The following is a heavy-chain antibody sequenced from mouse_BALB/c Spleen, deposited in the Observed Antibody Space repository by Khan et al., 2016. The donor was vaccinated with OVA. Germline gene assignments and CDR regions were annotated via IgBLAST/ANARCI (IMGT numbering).Heavy chain of an antibody. V-gene: IGHV1S81*02. D-gene: IGHD2-1*01. CDR2: INPSNGRT. Sequence: VQLQQSGAELVNPGASVNLSCKASGYTLTSYWMHWVKQRPGQGLEWIGEINPSNGRTNYNEKFKSKTTLTVDKSSSTASMQLNSPTSEDSAVYYCADLLINFDYWGQGTTLTVSS. CDR1: GYTLTSYW. J-gene: IGHJ2*01. CDR3: ADLLINFDY.